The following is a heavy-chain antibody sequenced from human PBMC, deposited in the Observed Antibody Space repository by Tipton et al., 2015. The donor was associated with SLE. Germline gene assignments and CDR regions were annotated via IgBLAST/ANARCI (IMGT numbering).Heavy chain of an antibody. D-gene: IGHD5-24*01. CDR2: ISYDGSNK. J-gene: IGHJ4*02. Sequence: SLRLSCAASGFTFSSYAMHWVRQAPGKGLEWVAVISYDGSNKYYADSVKGRFTISRDNAKNSLYLQMNSLRAEDTAVYYCARDKGYDGYKSAHDYWGQGTLVTVSS. V-gene: IGHV3-30-3*01. CDR3: ARDKGYDGYKSAHDY. CDR1: GFTFSSYA.